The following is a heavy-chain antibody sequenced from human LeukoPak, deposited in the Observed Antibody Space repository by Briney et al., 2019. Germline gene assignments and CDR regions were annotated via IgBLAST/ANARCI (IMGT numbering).Heavy chain of an antibody. J-gene: IGHJ6*02. CDR3: ARSPGYCSGGSCYYYYALDV. CDR1: GFTFSDYT. D-gene: IGHD2-15*01. Sequence: GGSLRLSCAASGFTFSDYTMKWVRQAPGKGLEWVSSISRVSDIYYADSVRGRFTISRDKAKKSLYLQMNSLRDEDTAVYYCARSPGYCSGGSCYYYYALDVWGRGTTVTVSS. CDR2: ISRVSDI. V-gene: IGHV3-69-1*01.